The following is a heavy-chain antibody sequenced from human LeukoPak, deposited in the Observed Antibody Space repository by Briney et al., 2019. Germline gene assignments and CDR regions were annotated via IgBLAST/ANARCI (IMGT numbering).Heavy chain of an antibody. V-gene: IGHV3-48*01. D-gene: IGHD6-6*01. CDR3: ARGPNSNWSGLDF. Sequence: GGSLRLSCAASGFTFSSYSMNWVRQAPGKGLEWVSYISSSSSTIYYADSVKGRFTISRDNAKNSLYLQMNSLRAEDTAVYYCARGPNSNWSGLDFWGQGTLLTVSS. CDR2: ISSSSSTI. J-gene: IGHJ4*02. CDR1: GFTFSSYS.